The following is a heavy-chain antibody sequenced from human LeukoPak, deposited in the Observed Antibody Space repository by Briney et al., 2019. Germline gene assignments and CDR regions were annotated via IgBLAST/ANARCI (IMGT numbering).Heavy chain of an antibody. J-gene: IGHJ4*02. V-gene: IGHV1-69*13. D-gene: IGHD6-19*01. CDR1: GGTFSSYA. CDR2: IIPIFGTA. CDR3: ATAAYSSGWYGPDY. Sequence: SVKVSCKGSGGTFSSYAISWVRQAPGQGLEWMGGIIPIFGTANYAQKFQGRVTITADESTSTAYMELSSLRSEDTAVYYCATAAYSSGWYGPDYWGQGTLVTVSS.